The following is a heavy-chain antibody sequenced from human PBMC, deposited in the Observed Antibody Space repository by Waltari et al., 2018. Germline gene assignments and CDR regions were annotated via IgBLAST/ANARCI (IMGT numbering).Heavy chain of an antibody. CDR2: INPNRVCT. Sequence: QVQLVQSGAEVKKPGASVKVSCKASGYTFTGYYMHWVRQAPGPGREVMRWINPNRVCTTYAQKFQGRVTMTRDTSISTAYMELSRLRSDDTAVYYCARVVGRRYYDFWSGYYDYWGQGTLVTVSS. CDR3: ARVVGRRYYDFWSGYYDY. D-gene: IGHD3-3*01. V-gene: IGHV1-2*02. J-gene: IGHJ4*02. CDR1: GYTFTGYY.